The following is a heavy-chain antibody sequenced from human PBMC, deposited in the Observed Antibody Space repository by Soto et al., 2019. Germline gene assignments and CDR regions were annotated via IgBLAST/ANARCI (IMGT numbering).Heavy chain of an antibody. CDR2: INHSGST. V-gene: IGHV4-34*01. D-gene: IGHD2-15*01. CDR1: GGSFSGYY. CDR3: ARILKRIAYPTEFDY. Sequence: LSLTCAVYGGSFSGYYWGWIRQPPGKGLEWIGEINHSGSTNYNPSLKSRVTISVDTSKNQFSLKLSSVTAADTAVYYCARILKRIAYPTEFDYWGQGTLVTVSS. J-gene: IGHJ4*02.